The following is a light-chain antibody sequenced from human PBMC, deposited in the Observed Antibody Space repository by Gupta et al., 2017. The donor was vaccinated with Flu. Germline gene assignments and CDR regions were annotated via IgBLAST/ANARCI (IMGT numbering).Light chain of an antibody. V-gene: IGKV1-5*03. Sequence: PSTLSASVGYRVTITCRASQSISSWLAWYQQKPGKPPKLLIYMASTLETGVPSRFGGSGSGTEFTLTISSLQPDDFATYYCQEYNRYSWTFGQGTKVEIK. J-gene: IGKJ1*01. CDR2: MAS. CDR3: QEYNRYSWT. CDR1: QSISSW.